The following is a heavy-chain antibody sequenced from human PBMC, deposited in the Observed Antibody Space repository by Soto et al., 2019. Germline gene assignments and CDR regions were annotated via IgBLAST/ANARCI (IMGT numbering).Heavy chain of an antibody. Sequence: GESLKISCKASGYSFSNSWIGWVRQMPGKGLEWMGYIYPGDSDTRYSPSFQDQVSISADKSISTAYLQWNSLKASDTAMYYCARHWWDVSTILSPYYMDVWGQGTTVTVSS. CDR1: GYSFSNSW. D-gene: IGHD3-3*01. CDR2: IYPGDSDT. J-gene: IGHJ6*02. V-gene: IGHV5-51*01. CDR3: ARHWWDVSTILSPYYMDV.